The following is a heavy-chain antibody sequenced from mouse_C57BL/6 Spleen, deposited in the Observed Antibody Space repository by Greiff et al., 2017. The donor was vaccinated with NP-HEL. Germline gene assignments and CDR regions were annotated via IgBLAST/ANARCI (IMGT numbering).Heavy chain of an antibody. D-gene: IGHD2-3*01. CDR1: GFSFNTYA. CDR3: VRPDGYYAMDY. J-gene: IGHJ4*01. CDR2: IRSKSNNYAT. Sequence: EVKLEESGGGLVQPKGSLKLSCAASGFSFNTYAMNWVRQAPGKGLEWVARIRSKSNNYATYYADSVKDRFTISRDDSESMLYLQMNNLKTEDTAMYYCVRPDGYYAMDYWGQGTSVTVSS. V-gene: IGHV10-1*01.